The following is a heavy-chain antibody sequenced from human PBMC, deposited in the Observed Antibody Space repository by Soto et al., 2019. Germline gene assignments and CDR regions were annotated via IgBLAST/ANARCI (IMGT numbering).Heavy chain of an antibody. CDR1: GYTFTSYD. CDR2: MNPNSGNT. V-gene: IGHV1-8*01. J-gene: IGHJ5*02. D-gene: IGHD6-13*01. CDR3: ARERAAAGSNWFDP. Sequence: QVQLVQSGAEVKKPGASVKVSCKASGYTFTSYDINWVRQATGQGLEWMGWMNPNSGNTGYAQKFQGRVTMTRNTSISTGHMELSSLRSEDTAVYYCARERAAAGSNWFDPWGQGTLVSVSS.